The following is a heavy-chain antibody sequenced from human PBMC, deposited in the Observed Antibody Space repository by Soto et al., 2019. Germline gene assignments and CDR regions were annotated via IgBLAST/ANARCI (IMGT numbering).Heavy chain of an antibody. Sequence: GSLILSCAASGFTFSSYAMHWVRQAPGKGLEWVAVISYDGSNKYYADSVKGRFTISRDNSKNTLYLQMNSLRAEDTAVYSCAIARRYYDFWSGYLSLRTAGYYYYGMDGWGQGLTVTVSS. CDR1: GFTFSSYA. V-gene: IGHV3-30-3*01. J-gene: IGHJ6*02. CDR3: AIARRYYDFWSGYLSLRTAGYYYYGMDG. D-gene: IGHD3-3*01. CDR2: ISYDGSNK.